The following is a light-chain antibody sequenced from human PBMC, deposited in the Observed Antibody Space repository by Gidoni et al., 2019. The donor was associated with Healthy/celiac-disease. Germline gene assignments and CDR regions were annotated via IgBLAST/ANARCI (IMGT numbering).Light chain of an antibody. Sequence: QSALTQPASVSGSPGQSITIPCTGTSSDVGGYNYVSWYQQHPGKAPKLMIYDVSNRPSGVSNRFSGSKSGNTASLTISGLQAEDEADYYCSSYTSSSTVVFGGWTKLTVL. CDR2: DVS. CDR1: SSDVGGYNY. J-gene: IGLJ2*01. CDR3: SSYTSSSTVV. V-gene: IGLV2-14*03.